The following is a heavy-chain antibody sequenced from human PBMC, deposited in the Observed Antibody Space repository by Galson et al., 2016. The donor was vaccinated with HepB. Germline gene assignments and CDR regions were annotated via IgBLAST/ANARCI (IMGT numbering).Heavy chain of an antibody. V-gene: IGHV4-31*03. J-gene: IGHJ3*02. D-gene: IGHD3-10*01. CDR3: SIEPADFGDDTDAFET. Sequence: TLSLTCTVSGYSISSGGYHWSWIRQHPGKGLEWIGYISYTGSSSYNPSLKSRLSMSIDPSKNQFSLKLESVTAADTAMYFCSIEPADFGDDTDAFETWGQGTVVIVSS. CDR1: GYSISSGGYH. CDR2: ISYTGSS.